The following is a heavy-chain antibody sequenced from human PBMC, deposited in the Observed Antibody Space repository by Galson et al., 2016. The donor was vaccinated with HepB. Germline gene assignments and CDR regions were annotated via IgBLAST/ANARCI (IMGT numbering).Heavy chain of an antibody. V-gene: IGHV3-9*01. J-gene: IGHJ6*02. Sequence: SLRLSCAASGLTFDDYAMHWVRQAPGKGLEWVSGISWNTGSIGYADSVKGRFIISRDDAKNSLYLQMNSLRAEDTAVYYCAKDVADYPLSMVQGGGRDVWGQGTTVTVSS. CDR2: ISWNTGSI. CDR3: AKDVADYPLSMVQGGGRDV. D-gene: IGHD3-10*01. CDR1: GLTFDDYA.